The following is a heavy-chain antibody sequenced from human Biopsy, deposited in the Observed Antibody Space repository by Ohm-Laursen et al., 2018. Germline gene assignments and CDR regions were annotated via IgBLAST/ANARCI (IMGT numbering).Heavy chain of an antibody. D-gene: IGHD2-15*01. CDR3: ARRGSGGRSFDY. CDR1: GDSINSSY. CDR2: ISNSGNT. J-gene: IGHJ4*02. V-gene: IGHV4-59*08. Sequence: SETLSLTCTVSGDSINSSYWSWIRQPPGKGLEWIGFISNSGNTNYNPSLKGRVTISVDTSKNQISLKLGSVTVADTAVFYCARRGSGGRSFDYWGQGSLVTVSS.